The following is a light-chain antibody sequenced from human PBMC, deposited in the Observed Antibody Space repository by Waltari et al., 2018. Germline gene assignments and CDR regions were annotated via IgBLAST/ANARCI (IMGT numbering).Light chain of an antibody. CDR2: GAS. Sequence: DIVLTKSPDSLALSLGERATINCKSSQNIFYSFINKNQLAWYQQKRGQSPKLLIYGASTRESGVPDRFSGSGSGTDFTLTISSLQAEDVAVYYCHQYFTSPITFGGGTKVEI. CDR3: HQYFTSPIT. J-gene: IGKJ4*01. CDR1: QNIFYSFINKNQ. V-gene: IGKV4-1*01.